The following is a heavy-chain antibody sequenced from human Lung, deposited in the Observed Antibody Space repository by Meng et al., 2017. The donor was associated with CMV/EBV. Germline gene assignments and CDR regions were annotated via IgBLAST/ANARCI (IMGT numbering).Heavy chain of an antibody. CDR1: GDSITIHNW. CDR3: ASPLGILGIVDL. CDR2: IPHRGSS. D-gene: IGHD7-27*01. Sequence: QVQSRESGPALVKPSETLSLTCAVSGDSITIHNWWAWVRQPPGKGLEWIGEIPHRGSSAYNPSLKSRVSMSIDKSKNQFSLKLSSVTAADTAVYYCASPLGILGIVDLWGRGTLVTVSS. V-gene: IGHV4-4*02. J-gene: IGHJ2*01.